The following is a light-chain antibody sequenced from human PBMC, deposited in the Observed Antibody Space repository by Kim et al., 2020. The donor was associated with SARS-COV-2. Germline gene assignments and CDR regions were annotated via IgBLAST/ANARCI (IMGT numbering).Light chain of an antibody. V-gene: IGKV3-20*01. Sequence: APGERATLSCRASEGVSSRYLAWYQQKPGQAPRLLIYNASNRATGIPDRFSGSGSGTDFTLTISRLEPEDFAVYYCQQYGTSPWTFGQGTKVDIK. CDR2: NAS. CDR3: QQYGTSPWT. J-gene: IGKJ1*01. CDR1: EGVSSRY.